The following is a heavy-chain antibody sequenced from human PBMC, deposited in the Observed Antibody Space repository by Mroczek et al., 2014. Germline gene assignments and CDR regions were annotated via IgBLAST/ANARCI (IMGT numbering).Heavy chain of an antibody. Sequence: VQLVQSGAEVKKPGESLKISCKGSGYSFTSYWIGWVRQMPGKGLEWMGIIYPGDSDTRYSPSFQGQVTISADKSISTAYLQWSSLKASDTAMYYCARDYGCTITGCRHYYYGMDVWGQGTTVTVSS. CDR3: ARDYGCTITGCRHYYYGMDV. V-gene: IGHV5-51*03. J-gene: IGHJ6*02. CDR1: GYSFTSYW. D-gene: IGHD1-14*01. CDR2: IYPGDSDT.